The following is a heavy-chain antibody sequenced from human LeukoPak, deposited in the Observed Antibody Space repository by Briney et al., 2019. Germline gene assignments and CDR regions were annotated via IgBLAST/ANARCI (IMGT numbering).Heavy chain of an antibody. Sequence: GWSLRLSCPASGFTFSSYSMNWVRQAPGKGLEWVSSISSSSSWIYYADSVKGRFTISRDNAKNSLYLQMNSLRAEDTAVYYCAREKGLWFGERMGMDVWGQGTTVTVSS. CDR3: AREKGLWFGERMGMDV. D-gene: IGHD3-10*01. CDR1: GFTFSSYS. CDR2: ISSSSSWI. V-gene: IGHV3-21*01. J-gene: IGHJ6*02.